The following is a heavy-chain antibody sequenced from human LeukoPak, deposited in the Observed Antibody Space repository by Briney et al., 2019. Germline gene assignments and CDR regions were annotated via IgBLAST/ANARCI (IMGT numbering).Heavy chain of an antibody. J-gene: IGHJ3*02. D-gene: IGHD2-2*01. CDR2: ISGSGGST. Sequence: GGSLRLSCAASGFTFSSYAMSWVRQAPGKGLEWVSAISGSGGSTYYADSVKGRFTISRDNSKNTLYLQMNSLRAEDTAVYYCAKLFPYYFVVVSAAPRGPGAFDIWGQGTMVTVSS. CDR1: GFTFSSYA. CDR3: AKLFPYYFVVVSAAPRGPGAFDI. V-gene: IGHV3-23*01.